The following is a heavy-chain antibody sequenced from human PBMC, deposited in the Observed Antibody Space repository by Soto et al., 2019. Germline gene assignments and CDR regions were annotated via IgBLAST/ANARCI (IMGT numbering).Heavy chain of an antibody. CDR1: GFTFSDYY. Sequence: GGSLRLSCAASGFTFSDYYISWIRQAPGKGLEWVSYISSSGSTIYYADSVKGRFTISRDNAKNSLYLQMNSLRAEDTAVYYCARSPPSWYGDYEYYFDYWGKGTLVTSPQ. J-gene: IGHJ4*02. D-gene: IGHD4-17*01. V-gene: IGHV3-11*01. CDR3: ARSPPSWYGDYEYYFDY. CDR2: ISSSGSTI.